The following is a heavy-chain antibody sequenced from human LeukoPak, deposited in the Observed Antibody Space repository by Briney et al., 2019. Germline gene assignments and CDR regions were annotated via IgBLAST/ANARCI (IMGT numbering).Heavy chain of an antibody. CDR1: GFTFSSYW. D-gene: IGHD6-13*01. V-gene: IGHV3-7*04. CDR3: ARGGSVGNSPLDY. Sequence: GGSLRLSCAASGFTFSSYWMSWVRQAPGKGLEWVANIKQDGSEKYYVDSVKGRFTISRDNAKNSLYLQMNSLRAEDTAVYYCARGGSVGNSPLDYWGQGTLVTVSS. J-gene: IGHJ4*02. CDR2: IKQDGSEK.